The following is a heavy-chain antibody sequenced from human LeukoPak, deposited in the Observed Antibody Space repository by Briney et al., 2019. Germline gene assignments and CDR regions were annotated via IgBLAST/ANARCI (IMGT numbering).Heavy chain of an antibody. CDR2: IYYSGST. J-gene: IGHJ3*02. CDR3: ARAVIVDAFDI. D-gene: IGHD3-22*01. Sequence: HSETLSLTCTVSGGSISSYYWSWIRQPPGKGLEWIGYIYYSGSTNYNPSLKSRVTISVDTSKNQFSLKLSSVTAADTAVYYCARAVIVDAFDIWGQGTMVTVSS. V-gene: IGHV4-59*01. CDR1: GGSISSYY.